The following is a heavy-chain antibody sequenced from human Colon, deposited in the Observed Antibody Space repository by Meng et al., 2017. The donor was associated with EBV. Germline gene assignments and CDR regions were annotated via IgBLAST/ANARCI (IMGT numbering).Heavy chain of an antibody. V-gene: IGHV4-4*02. J-gene: IGHJ4*02. D-gene: IGHD1-26*01. CDR2: IDDSGST. Sequence: GQLHEVGPGLVKPSGTLSLTCGVSGVSISSNIRWTWVRQPPGKGLEWIGDIDDSGSTNYNPSLNSRISISLDKSKNHFSLKVNSVTAADTAVYYCARGKQDAWELLAYWGQGALVTASS. CDR1: GVSISSNIR. CDR3: ARGKQDAWELLAY.